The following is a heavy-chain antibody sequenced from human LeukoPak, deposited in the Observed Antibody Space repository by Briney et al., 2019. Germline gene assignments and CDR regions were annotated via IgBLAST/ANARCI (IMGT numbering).Heavy chain of an antibody. J-gene: IGHJ4*02. D-gene: IGHD3/OR15-3a*01. V-gene: IGHV3-7*01. CDR1: GFTVSSNY. Sequence: GGSLRLSCAASGFTVSSNYMSWVRQAPGKGLEWVANIKQDGSEKYYVDSVKGRFTISRDNAKNSLYLQMNSLRAEDTAVYYCTRDDPGTGIDYWGQGTLVTVSS. CDR3: TRDDPGTGIDY. CDR2: IKQDGSEK.